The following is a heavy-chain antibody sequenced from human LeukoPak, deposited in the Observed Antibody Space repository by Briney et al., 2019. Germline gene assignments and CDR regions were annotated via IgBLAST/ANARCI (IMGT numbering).Heavy chain of an antibody. D-gene: IGHD2-2*01. CDR1: GGTFSSYA. Sequence: SVKVSCKASGGTFSSYAISWVRQAPGQGLEWMGGIIPIFGTANYAQKFQGRVTITADESTSTAYMELSSLRSEDTAVYYCARDRFGYCSSTSCLGDAFDIWGQGTMVTVSS. V-gene: IGHV1-69*13. CDR3: ARDRFGYCSSTSCLGDAFDI. CDR2: IIPIFGTA. J-gene: IGHJ3*02.